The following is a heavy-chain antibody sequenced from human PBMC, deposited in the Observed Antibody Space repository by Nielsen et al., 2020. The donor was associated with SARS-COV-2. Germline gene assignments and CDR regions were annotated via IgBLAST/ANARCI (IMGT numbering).Heavy chain of an antibody. Sequence: GGSLRLSCAPSGFTFGSYAMNWVRKAPGKGLEWVSSISTASTYIYYADSVRGRFTISRDNAKNSLYLQMNSLRVEDSAVYYCARDPVAYISGYDPGPDGMDVWGQGTTVTVSS. CDR1: GFTFGSYA. J-gene: IGHJ6*02. CDR2: ISTASTYI. CDR3: ARDPVAYISGYDPGPDGMDV. V-gene: IGHV3-21*01. D-gene: IGHD5-12*01.